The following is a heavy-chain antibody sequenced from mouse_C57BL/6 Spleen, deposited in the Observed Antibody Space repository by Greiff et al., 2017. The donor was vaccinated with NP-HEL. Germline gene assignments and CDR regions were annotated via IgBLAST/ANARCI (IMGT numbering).Heavy chain of an antibody. CDR3: ARLTTVVGSWYFDV. D-gene: IGHD1-1*01. J-gene: IGHJ1*03. Sequence: EVQLQESGGGLVQPGGSLKLSCAASGFTFSDYYMYWVRQTPEKRLEWVAYISNGGGRTYYPDTVKGRFTISRDNAKNTLYLQMSRLKSEDTAMYYCARLTTVVGSWYFDVWGTGTTVTVSS. CDR2: ISNGGGRT. V-gene: IGHV5-12*01. CDR1: GFTFSDYY.